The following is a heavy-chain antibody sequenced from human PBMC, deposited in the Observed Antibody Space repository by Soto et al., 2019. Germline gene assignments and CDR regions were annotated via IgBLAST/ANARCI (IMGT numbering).Heavy chain of an antibody. V-gene: IGHV4-30-4*01. CDR1: GGSTSSGDYY. CDR2: IYYSGST. Sequence: PSETLSLTCTVSGGSTSSGDYYWSWIRQPPGKGLEWIGYIYYSGSTYYNPSLKSRVTISVDTSKSQFSLKLSSVTAADTAVYYCASFYSNYYFDYWGQGTLVTVSS. D-gene: IGHD4-4*01. J-gene: IGHJ4*02. CDR3: ASFYSNYYFDY.